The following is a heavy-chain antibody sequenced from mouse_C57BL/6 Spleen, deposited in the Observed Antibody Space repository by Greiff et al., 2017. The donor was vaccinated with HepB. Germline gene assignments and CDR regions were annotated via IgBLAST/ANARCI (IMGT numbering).Heavy chain of an antibody. CDR2: IDPSDSYT. CDR1: GYTFTSYW. J-gene: IGHJ4*01. V-gene: IGHV1-69*01. Sequence: QVQLQQPGAELVMPGASVKLSCKASGYTFTSYWMHWVKQRPGQGLEWIGEIDPSDSYTNYNQKFKGKSTLTVDKSSSTAYMQLSSLTSEDSAVYYCARKLGGYYAMDYWGQGTSVTVSS. D-gene: IGHD4-1*01. CDR3: ARKLGGYYAMDY.